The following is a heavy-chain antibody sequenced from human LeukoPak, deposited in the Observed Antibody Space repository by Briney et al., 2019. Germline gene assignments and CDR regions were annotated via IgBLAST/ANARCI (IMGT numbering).Heavy chain of an antibody. D-gene: IGHD3-22*01. CDR1: GYTFTSYY. CDR3: ARSYYYDSSGYYSWHDY. V-gene: IGHV1-46*01. J-gene: IGHJ4*02. Sequence: ASVKVSCKASGYTFTSYYMHWVRQAPGQGLEWMGIINPSGGSTSYAQKFQGRVTMTRDTSTSTVYMELSSLRSEDTAVYYCARSYYYDSSGYYSWHDYWGQGTLVTVSS. CDR2: INPSGGST.